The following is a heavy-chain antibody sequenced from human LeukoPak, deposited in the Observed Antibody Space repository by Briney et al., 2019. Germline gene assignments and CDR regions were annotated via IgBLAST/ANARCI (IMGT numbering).Heavy chain of an antibody. CDR2: IYYSGST. CDR3: ARVSFSAAFDI. CDR1: GGSISSGGYS. J-gene: IGHJ3*02. Sequence: SETLSLTCTVSGGSISSGGYSWTWIRQHPGKGLEWIGYIYYSGSTYYNPSLKSRVTISVDTSKNQFSLKLSSVTAADTAAYYCARVSFSAAFDIWGQGTMVTVSS. D-gene: IGHD2/OR15-2a*01. V-gene: IGHV4-61*08.